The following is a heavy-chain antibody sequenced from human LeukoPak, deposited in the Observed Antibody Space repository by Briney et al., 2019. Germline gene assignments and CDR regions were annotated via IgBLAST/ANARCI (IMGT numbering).Heavy chain of an antibody. CDR2: IDWEDDK. CDR1: GFSLSTSGMR. Sequence: SGPTLVHPTPALTLTCTFSGFSLSTSGMRVSWIRQPPVKALEWLAHIDWEDDKFYITSQKTRLTISKDTSKNHLVLTMTNMYPVDTATYYCAREQQLVGGWFDPWGQGTLVTVSS. CDR3: AREQQLVGGWFDP. J-gene: IGHJ5*02. V-gene: IGHV2-70*04. D-gene: IGHD6-13*01.